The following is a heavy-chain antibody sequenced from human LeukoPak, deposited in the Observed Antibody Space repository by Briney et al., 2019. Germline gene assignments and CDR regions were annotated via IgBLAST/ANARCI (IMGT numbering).Heavy chain of an antibody. V-gene: IGHV1-69*04. CDR3: AREWKT. CDR2: IIPILGIA. Sequence: GSSVKVSWKASGGTFSSYAISWVRLAPGQGLEWVGRIIPILGIANYAQKFQGRVTITADKSTSTAYMELSSLRSEDTAVYYCAREWKTWGQGTLVTVTS. J-gene: IGHJ5*02. CDR1: GGTFSSYA. D-gene: IGHD1-1*01.